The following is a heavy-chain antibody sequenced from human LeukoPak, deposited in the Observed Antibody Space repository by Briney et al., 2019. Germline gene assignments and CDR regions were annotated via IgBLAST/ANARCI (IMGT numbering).Heavy chain of an antibody. CDR1: GFTFSSYA. CDR2: ISGSGGST. D-gene: IGHD3-10*01. V-gene: IGHV3-23*01. J-gene: IGHJ4*02. CDR3: AKDRAMVRGVILFDY. Sequence: GGSLRLSCAASGFTFSSYAMSWVRQAPGKGLEWVSAISGSGGSTYYADSVKGRFTTSRDNSKNTLYLQMNSLRAEDTAVYYCAKDRAMVRGVILFDYWGQGTLVTVSS.